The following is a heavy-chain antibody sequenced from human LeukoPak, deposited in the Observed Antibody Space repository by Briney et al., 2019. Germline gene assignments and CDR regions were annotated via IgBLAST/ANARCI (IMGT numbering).Heavy chain of an antibody. Sequence: ASVKVSCKASGYTFTGYYMHWVRQAPGQGLEWMGWINRNSGGTNYAQKFQGRVTMTRDTSISTAYMELSRLRSDDTAVYYCARELLQESFDYWGQGTLVTVSS. CDR2: INRNSGGT. J-gene: IGHJ4*02. V-gene: IGHV1-2*02. D-gene: IGHD1-26*01. CDR3: ARELLQESFDY. CDR1: GYTFTGYY.